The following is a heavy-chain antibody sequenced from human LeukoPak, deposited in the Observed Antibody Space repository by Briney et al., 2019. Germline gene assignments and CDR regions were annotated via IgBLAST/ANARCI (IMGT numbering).Heavy chain of an antibody. CDR3: ARELGGTKTGGFDI. Sequence: GGSLRLSCAASGFRFSYHDMHWVRQAPGKGLEFVSSIGAAGAHTFYADSVKGRFTIYRDNFQGTMYLQMDGLRPEDSAVYYCARELGGTKTGGFDIWGQGTVVTVSS. CDR2: IGAAGAHT. J-gene: IGHJ3*02. V-gene: IGHV3-64*02. D-gene: IGHD1-14*01. CDR1: GFRFSYHD.